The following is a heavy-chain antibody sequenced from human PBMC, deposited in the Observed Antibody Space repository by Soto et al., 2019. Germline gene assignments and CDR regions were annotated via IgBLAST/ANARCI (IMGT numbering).Heavy chain of an antibody. Sequence: QVQLVQSGAEVKKPGASVTVSCKTSGYTFSTIGISWVRQAPGQGLEWMGWISPHKDDTYYAQRLQGRVTMTTDTSTSTADMELRSLRSDDTAVDFCAREVDGSGSYYTNYWGQGTLVTVSS. V-gene: IGHV1-18*01. D-gene: IGHD3-10*01. CDR2: ISPHKDDT. J-gene: IGHJ4*02. CDR3: AREVDGSGSYYTNY. CDR1: GYTFSTIG.